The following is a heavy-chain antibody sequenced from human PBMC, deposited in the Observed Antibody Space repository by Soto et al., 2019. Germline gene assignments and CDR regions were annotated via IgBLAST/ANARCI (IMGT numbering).Heavy chain of an antibody. D-gene: IGHD4-4*01. V-gene: IGHV3-30*03. CDR1: GFAFTNYG. CDR3: ARDVAMPTGLGLGY. J-gene: IGHJ4*02. CDR2: ISNDGTKK. Sequence: QVQVVESGGGVVQPGTSLRLSSAASGFAFTNYGFHWVRQAPGKGLEWVAHISNDGTKKFYADSVKGRFTISRDNSETTVYLHLTSLRPDDTALFYCARDVAMPTGLGLGYWGQGTLVTVSS.